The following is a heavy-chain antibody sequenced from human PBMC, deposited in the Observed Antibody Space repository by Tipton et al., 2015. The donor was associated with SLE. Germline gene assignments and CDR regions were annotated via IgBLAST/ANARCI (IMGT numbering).Heavy chain of an antibody. CDR1: GFTFSDYY. D-gene: IGHD6-19*01. Sequence: SLRLSCAASGFTFSDYYMSCIRQAPGKGLEWVSYISRRGSTIYYADSVKGRFTISRDNAKNSLYLQMNSLRAVDTAVYYCTIQGSGSGWTEWFDSWGQETLVTVSS. V-gene: IGHV3-11*04. CDR3: TIQGSGSGWTEWFDS. J-gene: IGHJ5*01. CDR2: ISRRGSTI.